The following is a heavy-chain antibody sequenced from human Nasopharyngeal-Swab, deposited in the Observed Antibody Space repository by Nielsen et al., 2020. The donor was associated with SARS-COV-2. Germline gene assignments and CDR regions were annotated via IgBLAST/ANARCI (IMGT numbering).Heavy chain of an antibody. D-gene: IGHD3-16*02. Sequence: WIRQPPGKGLEWIGEINHSGSTNYNPSLKSRVTISVDTSKNQFSLKLSSVTAADTAVYYCARATYYDYAWRSYRPGAFDIWGQGTMVTVSS. CDR3: ARATYYDYAWRSYRPGAFDI. V-gene: IGHV4-34*01. CDR2: INHSGST. J-gene: IGHJ3*02.